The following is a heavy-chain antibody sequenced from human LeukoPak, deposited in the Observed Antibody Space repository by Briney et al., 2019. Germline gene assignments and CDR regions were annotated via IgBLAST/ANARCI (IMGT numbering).Heavy chain of an antibody. CDR1: GYTFTTYY. CDR2: VNPSDGNT. Sequence: ASVKVSCKAPGYTFTTYYIHWVRQAPGQGLEWMGIVNPSDGNTVYAQRFQGRVTMTRDMSTSTVYMELSSLRSEDTAVYYCARDIVIVPAIGSGPSYYYYFYMGVWGKGTTVTVSS. J-gene: IGHJ6*03. D-gene: IGHD2-2*01. V-gene: IGHV1-46*01. CDR3: ARDIVIVPAIGSGPSYYYYFYMGV.